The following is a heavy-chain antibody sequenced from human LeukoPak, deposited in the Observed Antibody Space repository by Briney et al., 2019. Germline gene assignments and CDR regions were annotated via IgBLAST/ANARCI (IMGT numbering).Heavy chain of an antibody. V-gene: IGHV1-69*06. Sequence: SVKVSCKASGGTFSSYAISWVRQAPGQGLEWMGGIIPIFGTANYAQKFQGRVTITADKSTSTAYMELSSLRSEDTAVYYCAAYYYDSSGYYYGPLEYFQHWGQGTLFTVSS. CDR3: AAYYYDSSGYYYGPLEYFQH. CDR1: GGTFSSYA. J-gene: IGHJ1*01. CDR2: IIPIFGTA. D-gene: IGHD3-22*01.